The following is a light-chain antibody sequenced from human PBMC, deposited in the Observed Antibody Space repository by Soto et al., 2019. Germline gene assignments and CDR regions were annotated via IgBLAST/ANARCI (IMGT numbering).Light chain of an antibody. J-gene: IGLJ2*01. V-gene: IGLV2-23*02. CDR1: SSDVGSYNL. Sequence: QSALTQPASASESPGQSSTISCTGTSSDVGSYNLFSWYQQHPGKASKLMIYEVSKRPSGVSNRFSGSKSGNTASRASSGLQAEDEADYYCCSYAGSSTAHVVFGVWTQLTVL. CDR2: EVS. CDR3: CSYAGSSTAHVV.